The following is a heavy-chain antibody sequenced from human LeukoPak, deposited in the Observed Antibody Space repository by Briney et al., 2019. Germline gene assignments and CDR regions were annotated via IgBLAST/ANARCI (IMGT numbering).Heavy chain of an antibody. CDR1: GRSISSSRYY. Sequence: SETLSLTCTVSGRSISSSRYYWGSIRQPPAKGLVCLGSIYYTRSTYYNPYLKSRVTISVDTSKNQFSLKLSSVTAADTAVYYCARQLGYCSSTSCYADKVDYWGQGTLVTVSS. J-gene: IGHJ4*02. CDR2: IYYTRST. V-gene: IGHV4-39*01. D-gene: IGHD2-2*01. CDR3: ARQLGYCSSTSCYADKVDY.